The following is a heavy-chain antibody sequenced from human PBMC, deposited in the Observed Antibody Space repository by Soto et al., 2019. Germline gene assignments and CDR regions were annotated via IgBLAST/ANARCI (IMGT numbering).Heavy chain of an antibody. J-gene: IGHJ5*02. V-gene: IGHV1-69*04. CDR3: ARDRLRYSSSSGPVNWFDP. CDR1: GCTFSSYT. Sequence: GASVKVSCKASGCTFSSYTISWVRQAPGQGLEWMGRIIPILGIANYAQKFQGRVTITADKPTSTAYMELSSLRSEDTAVYYCARDRLRYSSSSGPVNWFDPWGQGTLVPVSS. D-gene: IGHD6-6*01. CDR2: IIPILGIA.